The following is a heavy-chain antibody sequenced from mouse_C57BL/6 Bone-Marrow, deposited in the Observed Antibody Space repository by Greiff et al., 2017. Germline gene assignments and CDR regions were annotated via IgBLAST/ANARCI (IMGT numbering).Heavy chain of an antibody. V-gene: IGHV5-4*01. CDR3: AKDEGRAY. J-gene: IGHJ3*01. Sequence: DVHLVESGGGLVKPGGSLKLSCAASGFTFSSYAMSWVRQTPEKRLEWVATISDGGSYTYYPDNVKGRFTISRENAKNNLYLQMSHLKSEDTAMYYCAKDEGRAYWGQGTLVTVSA. CDR2: ISDGGSYT. CDR1: GFTFSSYA.